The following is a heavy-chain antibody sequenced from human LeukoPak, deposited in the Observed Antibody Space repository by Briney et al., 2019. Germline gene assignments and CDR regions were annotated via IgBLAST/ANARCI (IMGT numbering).Heavy chain of an antibody. CDR2: ISWNSGSI. J-gene: IGHJ6*04. D-gene: IGHD6-6*01. CDR1: GFTFDDYA. Sequence: GGSLRLSCAASGFTFDDYAMHWVRQVPGKGLEWVSGISWNSGSIGYADSVKGRFTISRDNAKNSLYLQMNSLRAGDTAVYYCARGGSSFAPQDVWGKGTTVTVSS. CDR3: ARGGSSFAPQDV. V-gene: IGHV3-9*01.